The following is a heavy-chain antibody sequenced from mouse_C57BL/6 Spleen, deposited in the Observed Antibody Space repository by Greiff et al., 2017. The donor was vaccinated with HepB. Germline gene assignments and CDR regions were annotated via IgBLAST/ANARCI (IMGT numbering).Heavy chain of an antibody. Sequence: EVQGVESGGGLVKPGGSLKLSCAASGFTFSSYAMSWVRQTPEKGLEWVASISDGGSYTYYPDNVKGRFTITRDNAKNNLYLQMSHLKSEDTAMYYSARDLGDYWGQGTTVTVSS. CDR1: GFTFSSYA. CDR2: ISDGGSYT. J-gene: IGHJ4*01. CDR3: ARDLGDY. V-gene: IGHV5-4*01.